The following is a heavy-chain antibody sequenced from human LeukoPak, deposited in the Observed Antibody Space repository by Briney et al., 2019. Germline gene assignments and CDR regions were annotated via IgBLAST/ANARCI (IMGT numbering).Heavy chain of an antibody. CDR2: IYTSGST. CDR3: ARAGHLPGISRWLSAEYFQH. V-gene: IGHV4-4*07. D-gene: IGHD6-13*01. J-gene: IGHJ1*01. Sequence: NSSETLSLTCTVSGGSISSYYWSWLRQPAGKGLECIGRIYTSGSTNYNPSLKSRVTMSVDTSKNQFSLKLSSVTAADTAVYYCARAGHLPGISRWLSAEYFQHWGQGTLVTVSS. CDR1: GGSISSYY.